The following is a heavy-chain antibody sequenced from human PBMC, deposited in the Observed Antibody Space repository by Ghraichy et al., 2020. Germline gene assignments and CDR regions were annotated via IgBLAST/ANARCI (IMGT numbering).Heavy chain of an antibody. D-gene: IGHD4-23*01. CDR3: AKTVVTSGSEYFHH. CDR2: ISGNGDNT. V-gene: IGHV3-23*01. Sequence: LSLTCAASGFTFGSYAMSWVRQAPGQGLEWVSGISGNGDNTYYADSVKGRFAISRDNSKNTLYLQMNSLRPEDTAVYYCAKTVVTSGSEYFHHWGQDTLVTVSS. J-gene: IGHJ1*01. CDR1: GFTFGSYA.